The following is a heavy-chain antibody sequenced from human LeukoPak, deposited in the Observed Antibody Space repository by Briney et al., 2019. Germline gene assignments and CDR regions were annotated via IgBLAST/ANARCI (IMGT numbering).Heavy chain of an antibody. Sequence: SETLSLTCTVSGYSISSGCYWGWIRQPPGKGLEYIGSIYQSGNTYYTPSLKSRVPISLDASKNQFSLKLSSVTAADTAVYYCVRQLYYYGSGSPYYLDYWGQGTLVTVSS. CDR2: IYQSGNT. CDR1: GYSISSGCY. J-gene: IGHJ4*02. CDR3: VRQLYYYGSGSPYYLDY. V-gene: IGHV4-38-2*02. D-gene: IGHD3-10*01.